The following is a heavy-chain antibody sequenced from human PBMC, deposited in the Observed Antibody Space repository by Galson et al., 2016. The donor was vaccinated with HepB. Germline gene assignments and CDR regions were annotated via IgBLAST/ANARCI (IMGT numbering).Heavy chain of an antibody. J-gene: IGHJ4*02. D-gene: IGHD4-11*01. CDR3: ARAGLLTKASFDC. Sequence: SETLSLTCTVSDGSIRSSSFSWGWIRQPPGKGLEWIGTVYRWKTYYNPSREGRVTISADMPTDLLSLKLTSLTAAETAVYYCARAGLLTKASFDCWGQGTLVAVSS. V-gene: IGHV4-39*01. CDR2: VYRWKT. CDR1: DGSIRSSSFS.